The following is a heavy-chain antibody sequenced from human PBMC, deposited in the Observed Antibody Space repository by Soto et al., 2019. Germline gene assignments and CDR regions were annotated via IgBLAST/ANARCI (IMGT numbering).Heavy chain of an antibody. CDR1: GGYFSYYY. V-gene: IGHV4-34*01. D-gene: IGHD6-13*01. Sequence: PSETLSLTCAVYGGYFSYYYWNWIRQPPGKGLEWIGEINHSGSTNYNPSLKSRVTISVDTSKNQFSLKLSSVTAADTAVYYCASSGWQQLVPDYWGQGTLVTVSS. CDR3: ASSGWQQLVPDY. CDR2: INHSGST. J-gene: IGHJ4*02.